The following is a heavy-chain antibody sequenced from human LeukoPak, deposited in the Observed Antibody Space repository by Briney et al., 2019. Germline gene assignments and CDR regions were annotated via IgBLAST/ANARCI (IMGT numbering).Heavy chain of an antibody. Sequence: GGSLRLSCAASGFNFSDYYMSWIRQAPGKGLEWVSYITSSGHTIYYADSVKGRFTISRDNAKNSLYLQMSSLRAEDTAVYYCARDFSLTRLERPFDCWGQGTLVTVSS. CDR1: GFNFSDYY. CDR3: ARDFSLTRLERPFDC. D-gene: IGHD1-1*01. V-gene: IGHV3-11*04. J-gene: IGHJ4*02. CDR2: ITSSGHTI.